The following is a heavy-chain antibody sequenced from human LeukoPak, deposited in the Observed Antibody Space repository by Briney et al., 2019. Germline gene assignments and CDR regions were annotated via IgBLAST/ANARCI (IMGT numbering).Heavy chain of an antibody. V-gene: IGHV3-30*18. CDR2: ISYDGSNK. CDR1: GFTFSSYG. J-gene: IGHJ4*02. D-gene: IGHD2-15*01. CDR3: AKDGGSPFDY. Sequence: GRSLRLSCAASGFTFSSYGMHWVRQASGKGLEWVAVISYDGSNKYYADSVKGRFTISRDNSKNTLYLQMNSLRAEDTAVYYCAKDGGSPFDYWGQGTLVTVSS.